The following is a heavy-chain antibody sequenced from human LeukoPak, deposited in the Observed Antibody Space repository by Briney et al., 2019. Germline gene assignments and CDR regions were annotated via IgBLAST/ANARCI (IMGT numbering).Heavy chain of an antibody. D-gene: IGHD2-15*01. CDR3: ARGFCSRGSCYPFYFDY. Sequence: GGSLRLSCAASGFTVSSNHMSWVRQAPGKGLEWVSVIYSGGTTYYADSVKGRFTISRDNSKNTLYLQMNSLRVEDTAVYYCARGFCSRGSCYPFYFDYWGQGSLVTVSS. V-gene: IGHV3-53*01. CDR1: GFTVSSNH. J-gene: IGHJ4*02. CDR2: IYSGGTT.